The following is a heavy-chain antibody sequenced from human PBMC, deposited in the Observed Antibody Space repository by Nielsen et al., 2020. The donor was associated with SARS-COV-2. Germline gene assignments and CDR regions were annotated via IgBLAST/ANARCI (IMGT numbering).Heavy chain of an antibody. D-gene: IGHD6-6*01. CDR2: IYYSGST. V-gene: IGHV4-39*07. Sequence: SETLSLTCTVSGGSISSSSYYWGWIRQPPGKGLEWIGSIYYSGSTYYNPSLKSRVTISVDTSKNQFSLKLSSVTAADTAVYYCARGRGAARRNYYGMDVWGQGTTVTVSS. J-gene: IGHJ6*02. CDR3: ARGRGAARRNYYGMDV. CDR1: GGSISSSSYY.